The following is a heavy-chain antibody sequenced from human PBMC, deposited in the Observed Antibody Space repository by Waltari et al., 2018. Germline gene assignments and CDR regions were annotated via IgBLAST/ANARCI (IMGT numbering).Heavy chain of an antibody. CDR3: AKDLRDYSKDY. J-gene: IGHJ4*02. D-gene: IGHD4-4*01. V-gene: IGHV3-23*03. Sequence: EVQLLESGGGLVQPGGSLRLSCAASGFAFSTYAMTWVRQAPGKGLEWVSLIYGGGSPTHYADSVKGRFSIARDDSKNTLFLEMNSLRVEDTAVYYCAKDLRDYSKDYWGQGTLVTVSS. CDR2: IYGGGSPT. CDR1: GFAFSTYA.